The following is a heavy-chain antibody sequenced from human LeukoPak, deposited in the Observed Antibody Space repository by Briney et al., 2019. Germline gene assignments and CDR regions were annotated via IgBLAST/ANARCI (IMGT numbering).Heavy chain of an antibody. V-gene: IGHV3-64*01. J-gene: IGHJ6*03. CDR3: ARVRGYLKYYYYMDV. CDR1: GFTFSSYA. D-gene: IGHD5-12*01. Sequence: PGGSLRLSCAASGFTFSSYAMHWVRQAPGKGLEYVSAISSNGGSTYYANSVKGRFTISRDNSKNTLYLQMGSLRAEDMAVYYCARVRGYLKYYYYMDVWGKGTTVTISS. CDR2: ISSNGGST.